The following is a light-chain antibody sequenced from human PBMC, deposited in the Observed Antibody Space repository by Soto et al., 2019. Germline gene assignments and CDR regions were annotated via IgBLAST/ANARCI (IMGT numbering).Light chain of an antibody. CDR2: TNN. J-gene: IGLJ2*01. Sequence: QPVLTQPPSASGTPGQRVTISCSRSSSNIGVNYVYWYQQLPGTAPKLLIYTNNQRPSGVPDRFSGSKSGTSASLAISGLRSEDEADYHCATWDDSLSGVVFGGGTKLTVL. CDR3: ATWDDSLSGVV. CDR1: SSNIGVNY. V-gene: IGLV1-47*01.